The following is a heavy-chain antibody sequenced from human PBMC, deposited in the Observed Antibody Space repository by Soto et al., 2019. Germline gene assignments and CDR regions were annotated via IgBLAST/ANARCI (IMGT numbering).Heavy chain of an antibody. J-gene: IGHJ4*02. V-gene: IGHV3-74*01. CDR1: GFTVTSYW. CDR3: ARGNTDYGNFDY. Sequence: DVQLVESGGGIVQPGGSLRLSCAASGFTVTSYWMHWVRQAPGKGLVWVSRTSPAGSSTYYADFVRGRFTISKDTAKNTLYLQINSLGAEDTAVYYCARGNTDYGNFDYWGQGTLVTVSS. CDR2: TSPAGSST. D-gene: IGHD4-17*01.